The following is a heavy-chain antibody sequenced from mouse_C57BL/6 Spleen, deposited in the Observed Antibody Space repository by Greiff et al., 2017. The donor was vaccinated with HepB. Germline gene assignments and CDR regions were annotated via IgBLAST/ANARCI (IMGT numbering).Heavy chain of an antibody. D-gene: IGHD4-1*01. J-gene: IGHJ3*01. Sequence: QVQLQQSGAELARPGASVKLSCKASGYTFTSYGISWVKQRTGQGLEWIGEIYPRSGNTYYNEKFKGKATLTADKSSSTAYMELRSLKSEDSAVYFCARWGELGQAYWGQGTLVTVAA. CDR2: IYPRSGNT. CDR3: ARWGELGQAY. V-gene: IGHV1-81*01. CDR1: GYTFTSYG.